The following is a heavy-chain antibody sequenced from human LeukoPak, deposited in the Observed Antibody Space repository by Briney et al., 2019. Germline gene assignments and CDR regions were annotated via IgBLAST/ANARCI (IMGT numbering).Heavy chain of an antibody. CDR2: IFWDSGTT. D-gene: IGHD6-19*01. V-gene: IGHV3-9*01. Sequence: GGSLRLSCTGSGFNFDDYAMHWVRQAPGQGLEWVSGIFWDSGTTMYADSVKGRFTVSRDNAKNSLYLQMNSLRSEDTAFYFCTKEIKKWLGAFDRWGQGTLVTVSS. CDR1: GFNFDDYA. J-gene: IGHJ4*02. CDR3: TKEIKKWLGAFDR.